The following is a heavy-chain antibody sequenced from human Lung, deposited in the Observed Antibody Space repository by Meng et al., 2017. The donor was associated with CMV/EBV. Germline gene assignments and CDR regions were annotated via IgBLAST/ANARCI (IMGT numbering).Heavy chain of an antibody. D-gene: IGHD7-27*01. Sequence: AXVXVSCKASGYTFTAHYFHWVRQAPGQGLEWMGWIHPHRGDTNYAQQFQGRVTLTRDTSINTGYMELTRLTSDDTDVYYCARDNNWGPDYWGQGTLVTVSS. CDR3: ARDNNWGPDY. V-gene: IGHV1-2*02. CDR1: GYTFTAHY. J-gene: IGHJ4*02. CDR2: IHPHRGDT.